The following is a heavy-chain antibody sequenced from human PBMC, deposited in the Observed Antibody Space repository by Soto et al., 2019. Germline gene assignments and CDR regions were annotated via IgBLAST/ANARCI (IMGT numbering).Heavy chain of an antibody. J-gene: IGHJ5*02. D-gene: IGHD4-4*01. CDR3: VRGSSNYAS. CDR1: GFTFSDSW. V-gene: IGHV3-7*01. Sequence: EVQLVESGGGLVQPGGSLRLSCTASGFTFSDSWMTWVRQAPGKGLEWVARIKPDESEKKYEDSVKGRFSISRDNGKNSMYLQMDSLRGEDTDVYYCVRGSSNYASWGQGTLVTVSS. CDR2: IKPDESEK.